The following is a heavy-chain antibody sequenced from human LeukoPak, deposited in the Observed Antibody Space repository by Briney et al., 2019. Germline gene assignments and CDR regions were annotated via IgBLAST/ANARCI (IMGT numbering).Heavy chain of an antibody. Sequence: PGRSLRLSCAASGFTFSSYGMHWVRQAPGKGLEWVAVISYDGSNKYYADSVKGRFTISRDNSKNTLYLQMNSLRAEDTAVYYCATAWTYGDYSGRDYWGQGTLVTVSS. CDR1: GFTFSSYG. D-gene: IGHD4-17*01. CDR3: ATAWTYGDYSGRDY. J-gene: IGHJ4*02. V-gene: IGHV3-30*03. CDR2: ISYDGSNK.